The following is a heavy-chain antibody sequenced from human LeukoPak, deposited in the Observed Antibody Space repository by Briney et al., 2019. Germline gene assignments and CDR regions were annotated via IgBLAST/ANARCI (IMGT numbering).Heavy chain of an antibody. CDR1: GFTFSSYS. CDR3: AREPFTPPDYYFYMDV. V-gene: IGHV3-21*01. Sequence: GGSLRLSCAASGFTFSSYSMNWVRQAPGKGLEWVSSISSSSSYIYYADSVKGRFTISRDNAKNSLYLQMNSLRAEDTAVYYCAREPFTPPDYYFYMDVWGKGTTVTVSS. D-gene: IGHD2-15*01. CDR2: ISSSSSYI. J-gene: IGHJ6*03.